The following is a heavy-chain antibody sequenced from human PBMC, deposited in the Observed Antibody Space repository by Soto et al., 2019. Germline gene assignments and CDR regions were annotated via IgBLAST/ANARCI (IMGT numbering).Heavy chain of an antibody. CDR1: GYTFTSYD. CDR3: GSGSYYSNWFDP. J-gene: IGHJ5*02. CDR2: MNPNSGNT. D-gene: IGHD3-10*01. Sequence: ASVKVSCKASGYTFTSYDINWVRQATGQGLEWMGWMNPNSGNTGYAQKFQGRVTMTRNTSISTAYMELSSLRSEDTAVYYYGSGSYYSNWFDPWGQGTLVTVSS. V-gene: IGHV1-8*01.